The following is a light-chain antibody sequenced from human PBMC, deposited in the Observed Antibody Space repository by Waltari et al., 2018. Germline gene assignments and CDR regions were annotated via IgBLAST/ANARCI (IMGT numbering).Light chain of an antibody. CDR3: QTGGHGTWV. J-gene: IGLJ3*02. CDR2: VNSDGSH. Sequence: QLVLTQSPSASASLGASVKLTCTLDSGHSSNISASLPQQPEKGPRYLMRVNSDGSHSKGAEIPDRFSGSSSGAERYLTISSLQSEDEADYYCQTGGHGTWVFGGGTKLTVL. V-gene: IGLV4-69*01. CDR1: SGHSSNI.